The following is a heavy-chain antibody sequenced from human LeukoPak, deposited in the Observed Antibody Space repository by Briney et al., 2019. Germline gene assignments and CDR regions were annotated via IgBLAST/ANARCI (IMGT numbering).Heavy chain of an antibody. CDR1: GGSFSNYY. V-gene: IGHV4-34*01. D-gene: IGHD2-15*01. CDR2: INHSGST. J-gene: IGHJ4*02. Sequence: PSETLSLTCAVYGGSFSNYYWSWIRQPPGKGLEWIGEINHSGSTNYNPSLRSRVTISVDTSKKQFSLKLSSVTAADTAVYYCARPYCSAGNCYSNFDSWGQGTLVTVSS. CDR3: ARPYCSAGNCYSNFDS.